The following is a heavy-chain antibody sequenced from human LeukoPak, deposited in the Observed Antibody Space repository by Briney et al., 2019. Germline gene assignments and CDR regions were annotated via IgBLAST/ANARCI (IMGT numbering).Heavy chain of an antibody. CDR2: IKQDGSEK. D-gene: IGHD1-26*01. V-gene: IGHV3-7*01. CDR1: GFTFSSYW. Sequence: PGGSLRLSCAASGFTFSSYWMSWVRQAPGKGLEWVANIKQDGSEKYYVDSVKGRFTISRDNAQKSLYLQMNSLRAEDTAVYFCARDLPVVGAPGFDYWGQGTLITVSS. J-gene: IGHJ4*02. CDR3: ARDLPVVGAPGFDY.